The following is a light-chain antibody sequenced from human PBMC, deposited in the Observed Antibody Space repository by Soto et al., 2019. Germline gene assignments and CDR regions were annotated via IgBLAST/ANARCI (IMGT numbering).Light chain of an antibody. CDR1: SGHSSYA. CDR3: QTWGTGGV. V-gene: IGLV4-69*01. J-gene: IGLJ2*01. Sequence: QPVLTQSPSASASLGASVKLTCTLSSGHSSYAIAWHQQQPEKGPRYLMKLNSDGSHTKGDGIPDRFSGSSSGAERYLTISSLQSEEEADYYCQTWGTGGVFGGGTKLTVL. CDR2: LNSDGSH.